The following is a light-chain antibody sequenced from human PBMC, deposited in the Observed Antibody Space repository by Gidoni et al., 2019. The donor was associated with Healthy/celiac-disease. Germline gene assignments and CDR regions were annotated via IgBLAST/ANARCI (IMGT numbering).Light chain of an antibody. Sequence: EIQMTQSPSSVSASVGDRVTITCRASQGMSSWLAWYQQKPGKAPKLLIYAASRLQRGVPSRFSGSGSGTDFTLTISSLQPEDFATYYCQQANSFPLTFXGXTKVEIK. CDR1: QGMSSW. CDR3: QQANSFPLT. J-gene: IGKJ4*01. CDR2: AAS. V-gene: IGKV1-12*01.